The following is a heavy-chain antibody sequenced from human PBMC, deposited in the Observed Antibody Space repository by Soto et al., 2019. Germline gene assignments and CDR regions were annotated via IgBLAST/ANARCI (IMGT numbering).Heavy chain of an antibody. D-gene: IGHD1-7*01. J-gene: IGHJ5*02. CDR3: ARDPGGPGQYNWNYWFDP. CDR1: GGSFSGYY. V-gene: IGHV4-34*01. CDR2: INHSVIT. Sequence: PSETLSLTCAVYGGSFSGYYWSCIRQPPWKGLEWIGEINHSVITNYNPSLKSRVTISVDTSKNQFSLKLSSLRSEDTAVYYCARDPGGPGQYNWNYWFDPWGQGTLVTVSS.